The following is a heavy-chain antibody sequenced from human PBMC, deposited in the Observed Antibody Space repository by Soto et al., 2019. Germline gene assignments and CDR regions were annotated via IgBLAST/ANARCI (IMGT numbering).Heavy chain of an antibody. Sequence: SETLSLTCAVYGGSFSGYYWSWIRQPPGKGLEWIGEINHSGSTNYNPSLKSRVTISVDTSKNQFSLKLSSVTAADTAVYYCARGRRWLLLRNAYFDYWGQGTLVTVSS. J-gene: IGHJ4*02. CDR1: GGSFSGYY. CDR2: INHSGST. D-gene: IGHD3-22*01. V-gene: IGHV4-34*01. CDR3: ARGRRWLLLRNAYFDY.